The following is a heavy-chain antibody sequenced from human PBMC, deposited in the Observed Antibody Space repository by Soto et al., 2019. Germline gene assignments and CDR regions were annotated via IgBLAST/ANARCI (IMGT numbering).Heavy chain of an antibody. J-gene: IGHJ6*02. CDR2: IIPIFPTP. V-gene: IGHV1-69*12. CDR1: GGSFRTNA. CDR3: ARDKDRQQLGGNYYYIMDV. Sequence: QVQLVQSGAEVKKPGSSVKISCKASGGSFRTNAFSWVRQAPGQGLEWMGGIIPIFPTPDYAQKFQGSVTLTADDSTTTTYMELSSLRSEDTATYYCARDKDRQQLGGNYYYIMDVWGQGTTVTGSS. D-gene: IGHD3-3*02.